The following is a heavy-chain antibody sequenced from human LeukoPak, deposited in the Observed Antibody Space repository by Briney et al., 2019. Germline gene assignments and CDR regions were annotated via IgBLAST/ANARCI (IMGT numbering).Heavy chain of an antibody. CDR3: AKDKPPKIRVARTFNY. CDR2: IWYDGSNE. Sequence: GSLRLSCAASGFNFSSYSLNWVRQAPGKGLEWVAVIWYDGSNEYYADSVKGRFTIFRDNSKNTLHLQMNSLRAEDTAVYYCAKDKPPKIRVARTFNYWGQGTQVTVSS. D-gene: IGHD3-3*01. J-gene: IGHJ4*02. CDR1: GFNFSSYS. V-gene: IGHV3-33*06.